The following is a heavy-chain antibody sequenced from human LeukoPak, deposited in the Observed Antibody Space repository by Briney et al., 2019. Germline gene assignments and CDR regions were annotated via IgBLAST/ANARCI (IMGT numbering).Heavy chain of an antibody. CDR3: ARDPRGYSYGFDY. CDR1: GFTFSSYS. D-gene: IGHD5-18*01. Sequence: GGSLRLSCAASGFTFSSYSMNWVRQAPGKGLEWVSSISISSSYIYYADSVKGRFTISRDNAKNSLYLQMNSLRAEDTAVYYCARDPRGYSYGFDYWGQGTLVTVSS. CDR2: ISISSSYI. V-gene: IGHV3-21*01. J-gene: IGHJ4*02.